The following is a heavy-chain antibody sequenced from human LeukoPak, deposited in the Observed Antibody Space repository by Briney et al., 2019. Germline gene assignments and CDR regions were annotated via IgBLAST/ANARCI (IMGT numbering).Heavy chain of an antibody. V-gene: IGHV4-4*07. D-gene: IGHD3-3*01. CDR2: IYTSGST. CDR3: ARAITIFGVVSHFDY. Sequence: SETLSLTCTVSSGSISSYYWSWIRQPAGKGLEWIGRIYTSGSTNYNPSLKSRVTMSVDTSKNQFSLKLSSVTAADTAVYYCARAITIFGVVSHFDYWGQGTLVTVSS. J-gene: IGHJ4*02. CDR1: SGSISSYY.